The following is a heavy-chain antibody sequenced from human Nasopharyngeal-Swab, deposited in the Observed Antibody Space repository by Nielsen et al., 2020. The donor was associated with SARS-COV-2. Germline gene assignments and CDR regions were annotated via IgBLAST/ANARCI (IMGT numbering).Heavy chain of an antibody. V-gene: IGHV3-23*01. Sequence: GESLKISCAASGFTFSSYAMSWVRQAPGKGLEWVSGISGSGGSTYYADSVKGRFTISRDNSKNTLYLQMNSLRAEDTAVYYCAKDQNGYSFGHFLFWGQGTLVTVSS. CDR2: ISGSGGST. J-gene: IGHJ4*02. D-gene: IGHD5-18*01. CDR3: AKDQNGYSFGHFLF. CDR1: GFTFSSYA.